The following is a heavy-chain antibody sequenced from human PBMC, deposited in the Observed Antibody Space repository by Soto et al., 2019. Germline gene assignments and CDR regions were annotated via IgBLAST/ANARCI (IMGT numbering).Heavy chain of an antibody. J-gene: IGHJ6*02. D-gene: IGHD1-1*01. Sequence: ASVKVSCKASGYGFSTYAMHWVGQAPGQSLEWMGWINGGTGQTKYSQRFQDRLTITRDTSASTGYMELSSLRSEDTAVYHCARAKGLEEKYHYYGMDIWG. CDR1: GYGFSTYA. V-gene: IGHV1-3*01. CDR3: ARAKGLEEKYHYYGMDI. CDR2: INGGTGQT.